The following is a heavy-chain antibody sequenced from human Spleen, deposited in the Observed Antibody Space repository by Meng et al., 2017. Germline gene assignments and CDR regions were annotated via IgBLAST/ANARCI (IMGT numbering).Heavy chain of an antibody. CDR1: GGSISSSNW. D-gene: IGHD6-13*01. CDR3: ARVGSSSWFVAD. Sequence: VQQQEAGPGLVKPSGPLSLTCSVSGGSISSSNWWSWVRQPPGKGLEWIGEVYDGGSTNYNPSLKSRVTISVDKSKNQFSLKLSSVTAADTAVYYCARVGSSSWFVADWGQGTLVTVSS. J-gene: IGHJ4*02. V-gene: IGHV4-4*02. CDR2: VYDGGST.